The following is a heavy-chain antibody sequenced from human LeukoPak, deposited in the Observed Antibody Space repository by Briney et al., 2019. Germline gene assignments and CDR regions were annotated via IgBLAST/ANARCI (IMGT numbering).Heavy chain of an antibody. CDR2: IYYSGNT. CDR1: GGSIRSKVHY. CDR3: ARIAVVIRDRDVIAEFFQE. D-gene: IGHD3-3*01. J-gene: IGHJ1*01. Sequence: SETLSLTCSVSGGSIRSKVHYWGWVRQPPGKGLEWIGTIYYSGNTYYNPSLESRLTLSVDTSNNQFSLRLPSVTAADTAVYYCARIAVVIRDRDVIAEFFQEWGQGTPVVVSS. V-gene: IGHV4-39*01.